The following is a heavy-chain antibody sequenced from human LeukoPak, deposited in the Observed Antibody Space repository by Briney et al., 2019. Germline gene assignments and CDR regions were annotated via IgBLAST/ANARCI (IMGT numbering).Heavy chain of an antibody. CDR3: ARGSIAVAGLVFDY. CDR1: GGTFSSYA. V-gene: IGHV1-69*04. J-gene: IGHJ4*02. CDR2: IIPILGIA. Sequence: SVKVSCKASGGTFSSYAISWVRQAPGQGLEWMGRIIPILGIANYAQEFQGRVTITADKSTSTAYMELSSLRSEDTAVYYCARGSIAVAGLVFDYWGQGTLVTVSS. D-gene: IGHD6-19*01.